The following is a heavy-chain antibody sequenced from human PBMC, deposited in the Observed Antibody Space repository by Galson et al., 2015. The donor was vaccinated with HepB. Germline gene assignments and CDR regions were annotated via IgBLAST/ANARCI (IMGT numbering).Heavy chain of an antibody. J-gene: IGHJ6*02. CDR1: EFTFSNYW. V-gene: IGHV3-7*01. D-gene: IGHD5-12*01. CDR3: ARARKVATLDV. CDR2: IKEDGSEK. Sequence: SLRLSCAASEFTFSNYWMTWVRQAPGKGLQWVANIKEDGSEKNYVDSVKGRFTISRDNAKDSLYLQINSLRVEDTTVYYCARARKVATLDVWGQGTTVTVSS.